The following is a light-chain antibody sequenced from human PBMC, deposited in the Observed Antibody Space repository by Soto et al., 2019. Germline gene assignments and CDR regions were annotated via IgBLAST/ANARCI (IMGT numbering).Light chain of an antibody. CDR1: QSVSNN. Sequence: EIVLTNAPGTLSLSRGNIGTFSFEASQSVSNNVAWYQQKPGQAPRLLILGASTRATGIPARFSGSGSGTEFTLSNICLQSEDVAVYYCKQYKEWPPFTFGQGTRLEIK. CDR3: KQYKEWPPFT. J-gene: IGKJ5*01. V-gene: IGKV3-15*01. CDR2: GAS.